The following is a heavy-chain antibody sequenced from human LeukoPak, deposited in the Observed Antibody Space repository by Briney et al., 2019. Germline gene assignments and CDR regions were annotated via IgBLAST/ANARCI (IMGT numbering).Heavy chain of an antibody. CDR2: IKQDGSEK. Sequence: GGSLRLSCAASGFTLSSYWMSWVRQAPGKGLEWVANIKQDGSEKYYVDSVKGRFTISRDNAKNSLYLQMNSLRAEDTAVYYCARNPLRELYIDYWGQGTLVTVSS. CDR3: ARNPLRELYIDY. J-gene: IGHJ4*02. CDR1: GFTLSSYW. V-gene: IGHV3-7*01. D-gene: IGHD5/OR15-5a*01.